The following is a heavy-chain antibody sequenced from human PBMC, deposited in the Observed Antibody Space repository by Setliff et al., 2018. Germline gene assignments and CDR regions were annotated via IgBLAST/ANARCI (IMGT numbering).Heavy chain of an antibody. D-gene: IGHD6-13*01. J-gene: IGHJ3*01. CDR1: GYTFSNYG. CDR2: INPSSGRT. V-gene: IGHV1-46*01. Sequence: ASVKVSCKASGYTFSNYGISWVRQAPGQGLEWMGWINPSSGRTSYAQKFQGRVTMTRDTSTSTVYMDMSSLRSEDTAVYYCARDVLRSSSWRPDVFDVWGQGTMVTVSS. CDR3: ARDVLRSSSWRPDVFDV.